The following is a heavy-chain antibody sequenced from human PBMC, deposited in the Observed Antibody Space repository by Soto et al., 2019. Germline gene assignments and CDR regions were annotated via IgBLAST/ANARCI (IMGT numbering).Heavy chain of an antibody. CDR2: IYYSGST. Sequence: SETLSLTCTVSGGSTSSYYWSWIRQPPGKGLEWIGYIYYSGSTNYNPSLKSRVTISVDTSKNQFSLKLSSVTAADTAVYYCAHSSSSRGYYYYGMDVWGQGTTVTVS. CDR3: AHSSSSRGYYYYGMDV. CDR1: GGSTSSYY. J-gene: IGHJ6*02. D-gene: IGHD6-6*01. V-gene: IGHV4-59*01.